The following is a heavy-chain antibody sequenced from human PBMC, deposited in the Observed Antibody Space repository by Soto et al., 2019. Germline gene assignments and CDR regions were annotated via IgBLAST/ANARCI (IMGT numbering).Heavy chain of an antibody. CDR2: FSDSGGST. Sequence: EVQLVESGGGLVQPGGSLRLSCAASGFTFSTYPMHWVRQAPGRGLEWVSAFSDSGGSTYYADSVKGRFAISRDISKNTRYMEMNSLRAEDTAVYYCAKEEYSSGWAGVFDYWGRGTLVTDSS. D-gene: IGHD6-19*01. CDR3: AKEEYSSGWAGVFDY. CDR1: GFTFSTYP. V-gene: IGHV3-23*04. J-gene: IGHJ4*02.